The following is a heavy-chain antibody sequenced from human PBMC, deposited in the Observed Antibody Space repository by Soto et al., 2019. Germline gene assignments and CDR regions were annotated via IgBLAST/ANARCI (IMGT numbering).Heavy chain of an antibody. CDR2: IIPIFGTA. CDR3: ARGRLINIGWFDP. D-gene: IGHD3-10*01. V-gene: IGHV1-69*13. CDR1: GGTFSSYS. Sequence: SVKVSCKGSGGTFSSYSISWVLQAPGQGLEWMGGIIPIFGTANYAQKFQGRVTITADESTSTAYMELSSLRSEDTAVYYCARGRLINIGWFDPWGQGTLVTVSS. J-gene: IGHJ5*02.